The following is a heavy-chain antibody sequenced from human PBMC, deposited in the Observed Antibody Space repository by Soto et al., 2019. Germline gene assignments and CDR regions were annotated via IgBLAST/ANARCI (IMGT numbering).Heavy chain of an antibody. V-gene: IGHV3-30*03. CDR2: ISYDGSNK. D-gene: IGHD6-13*01. CDR3: AREWQQSTFDY. CDR1: GFTFSSYG. Sequence: RLSCAASGFTFSSYGMHWVRQAPGKGLEWVAVISYDGSNKYYADSVKGRFTISRDNSKNTLYLQMNSLRAEDTAVYYCAREWQQSTFDYWGQGTLVTVSS. J-gene: IGHJ4*02.